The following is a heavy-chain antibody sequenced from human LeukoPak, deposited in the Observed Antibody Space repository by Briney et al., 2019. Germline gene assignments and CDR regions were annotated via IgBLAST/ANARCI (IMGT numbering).Heavy chain of an antibody. V-gene: IGHV4-38-2*02. CDR3: ARALYGSGSYYSTLSFYYYHMDV. CDR1: GYSISTGYY. CDR2: FYHGGST. Sequence: SETLSLTCTVSGYSISTGYYWDWIRQPPGKGLEWIGTFYHGGSTYYNPSLKSRVTISVDTSKNQFSLNLTSVTAADTAVYYCARALYGSGSYYSTLSFYYYHMDVWGKGTMVTVSS. J-gene: IGHJ6*03. D-gene: IGHD3-10*01.